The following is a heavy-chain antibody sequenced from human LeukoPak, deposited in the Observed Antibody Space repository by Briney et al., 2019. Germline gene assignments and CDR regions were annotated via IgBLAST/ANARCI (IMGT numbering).Heavy chain of an antibody. CDR2: ISYDGSNK. CDR3: AKVRRYSYGSDFDY. Sequence: GGSLRLSCVASGFTFSTYAMHWVRQAPGKGLEWVAGISYDGSNKYYGDSVKGRFAISRDNSKNTLYLQMNSLRAEDTAVYYCAKVRRYSYGSDFDYWGQGTLVTVSS. J-gene: IGHJ4*02. CDR1: GFTFSTYA. D-gene: IGHD5-18*01. V-gene: IGHV3-30*18.